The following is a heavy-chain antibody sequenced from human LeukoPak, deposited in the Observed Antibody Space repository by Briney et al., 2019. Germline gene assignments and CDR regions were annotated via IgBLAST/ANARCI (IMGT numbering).Heavy chain of an antibody. V-gene: IGHV3-21*01. J-gene: IGHJ6*02. CDR3: ARASSTRGWYSFYYYGMDV. D-gene: IGHD6-19*01. Sequence: GGSLRLSCAASGFTFSSYSMNWVRQAPGKGLEWVSSISSSSSYIYYADSVKGRFTISRDNAKNSLYLQMNSLRAEDTAVYYCARASSTRGWYSFYYYGMDVWGQGTTVTVSS. CDR2: ISSSSSYI. CDR1: GFTFSSYS.